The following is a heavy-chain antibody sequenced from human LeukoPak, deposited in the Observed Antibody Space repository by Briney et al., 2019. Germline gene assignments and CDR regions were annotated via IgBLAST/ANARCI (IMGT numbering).Heavy chain of an antibody. Sequence: GGSLRLSCAASGITFSNKWMHWVRQAPGKGLVWVSRINSDGSTTNYADSVEGRFTIARDNAKNTLYLQMNSLRADDTAVYYCASPHSSSWYTVDYWGQGTLVTVSS. CDR1: GITFSNKW. D-gene: IGHD6-13*01. CDR2: INSDGSTT. V-gene: IGHV3-74*01. CDR3: ASPHSSSWYTVDY. J-gene: IGHJ4*02.